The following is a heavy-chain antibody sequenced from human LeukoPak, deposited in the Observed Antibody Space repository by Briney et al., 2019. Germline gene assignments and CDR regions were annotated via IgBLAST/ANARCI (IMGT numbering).Heavy chain of an antibody. V-gene: IGHV4-4*02. CDR1: GFTFSSYSM. CDR2: IYHSGST. Sequence: PGGSLRLSCAASGFTFSSYSMNWVRQPPGKGLEWIGEIYHSGSTNYNPSLKGRVTISVDKSKNQFSLKLSSVTAADTAVYYCAREYSWYYFDYWGQGTLVTVSS. J-gene: IGHJ4*02. CDR3: AREYSWYYFDY. D-gene: IGHD2-15*01.